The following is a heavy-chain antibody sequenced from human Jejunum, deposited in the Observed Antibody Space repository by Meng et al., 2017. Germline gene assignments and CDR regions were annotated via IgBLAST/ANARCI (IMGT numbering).Heavy chain of an antibody. CDR3: ALEKSANSFLGLGN. D-gene: IGHD5-24*01. Sequence: GGSLRLSCAASGFTFSSYWMHWVRQAPGKGLEWVSRINTDATTIHYADSVKGRFTISRDNSKNTLYLQMDSLSAGDTAVYFCALEKSANSFLGLGNWGQGTLVTVSS. J-gene: IGHJ4*02. V-gene: IGHV3-74*01. CDR1: GFTFSSYW. CDR2: INTDATTI.